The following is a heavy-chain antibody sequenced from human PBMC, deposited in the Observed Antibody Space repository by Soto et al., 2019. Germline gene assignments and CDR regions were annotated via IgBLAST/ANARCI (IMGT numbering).Heavy chain of an antibody. V-gene: IGHV3-53*01. Sequence: VGSLRLSCAASGFTVSSNHMTWVRQAPGKGLEWVSLIYSGGNTNYADSVKGRFTISRDNSKNTLYLQMNSLRAEDTAVYYCAREHSRSFDYWGQGTLVTVSS. CDR2: IYSGGNT. CDR1: GFTVSSNH. CDR3: AREHSRSFDY. D-gene: IGHD6-13*01. J-gene: IGHJ4*02.